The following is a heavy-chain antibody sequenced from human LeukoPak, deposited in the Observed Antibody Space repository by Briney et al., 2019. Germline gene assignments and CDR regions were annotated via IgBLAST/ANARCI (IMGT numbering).Heavy chain of an antibody. V-gene: IGHV4-34*01. J-gene: IGHJ4*02. D-gene: IGHD2-15*01. Sequence: SETLSLTCAVYGGSFSGYYWSWIRQPPGKWLEWIGEINYSGSTNYNPSLKSRVTISVDTSKNQFSLKLSSVTAADTAVYYCARGGGLVAATPYYFDYWGQGTLVTVSS. CDR2: INYSGST. CDR1: GGSFSGYY. CDR3: ARGGGLVAATPYYFDY.